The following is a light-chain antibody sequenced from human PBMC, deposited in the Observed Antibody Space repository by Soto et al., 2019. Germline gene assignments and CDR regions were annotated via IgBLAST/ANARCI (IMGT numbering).Light chain of an antibody. CDR3: QQIRMYPST. CDR2: KAS. CDR1: QTISSW. Sequence: DIQMTQPPSTLSGSVGDRVTITCRASQTISSWLAWYQQKPGKAPKLLIYKASTLKSGVPSRFSGSGSGTEFTLTISSLQHDDFATYYCQQIRMYPSTFGGGTKVDIK. V-gene: IGKV1-5*03. J-gene: IGKJ4*01.